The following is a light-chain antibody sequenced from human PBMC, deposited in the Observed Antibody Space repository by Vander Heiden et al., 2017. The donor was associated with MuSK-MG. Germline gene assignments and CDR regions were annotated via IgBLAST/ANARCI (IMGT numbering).Light chain of an antibody. CDR3: QQCYNSPAKT. CDR2: GTS. Sequence: EIVLTQSPGTLSLSPGERATLSCRASQSVNSRYLAWYQQKPGQAPRLLIYGTSSRASGIPDRFSGSGYGTEFTLTISRLEPEDFALYYCQQCYNSPAKTFGQGTKVEIK. V-gene: IGKV3-20*01. J-gene: IGKJ1*01. CDR1: QSVNSRY.